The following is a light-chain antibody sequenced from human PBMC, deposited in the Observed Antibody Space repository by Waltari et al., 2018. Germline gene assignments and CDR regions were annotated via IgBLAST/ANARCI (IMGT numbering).Light chain of an antibody. J-gene: IGKJ5*01. Sequence: DVQMTQSPSSLSASVGDRVTITCRASQSISSDLNWYQQKPGKAPKLLIYAASSLQSGVPSRFSGSGSGTYFTLTISSLQPEDFAIFYCQQSWHLPPTFGQGTRLDIK. V-gene: IGKV1-39*01. CDR2: AAS. CDR3: QQSWHLPPT. CDR1: QSISSD.